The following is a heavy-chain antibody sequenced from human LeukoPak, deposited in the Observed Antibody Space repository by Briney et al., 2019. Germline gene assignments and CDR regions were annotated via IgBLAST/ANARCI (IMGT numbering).Heavy chain of an antibody. J-gene: IGHJ5*02. CDR1: GGSISSSSYY. Sequence: SETLSLTCTVSGGSISSSSYYWGWIRQPPGKGLESIGNIYYSGSTYYNPSLKSRVTISVDTSKNQFSLKLNSVTAADTAVYYCARLIPRGNWFDPWGQGTLVTVSS. D-gene: IGHD3-16*01. V-gene: IGHV4-39*01. CDR2: IYYSGST. CDR3: ARLIPRGNWFDP.